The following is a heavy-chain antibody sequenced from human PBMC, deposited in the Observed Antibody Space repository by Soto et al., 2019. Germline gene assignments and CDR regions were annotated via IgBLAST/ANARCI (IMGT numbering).Heavy chain of an antibody. CDR3: ARHGDTATYYIAADI. CDR1: AGVSSTDRNYF. CDR2: INHRGSV. Sequence: SQNRPFTCTVSAGVSSTDRNYFWRWLRQPPGKGLEWIGSINHRGSVYYNPSLKSRVTISVDTSKNQFALKLSSVTAAETAVYSFARHGDTATYYIAADIGRQGPTVTV. D-gene: IGHD1-26*01. V-gene: IGHV4-39*01. J-gene: IGHJ3*02.